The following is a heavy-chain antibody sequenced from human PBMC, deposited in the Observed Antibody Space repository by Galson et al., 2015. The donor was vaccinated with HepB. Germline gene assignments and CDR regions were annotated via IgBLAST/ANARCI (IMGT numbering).Heavy chain of an antibody. CDR1: GGTFSSYA. Sequence: SVKVSCKASGGTFSSYAISWVRQAPGQGLEWMGGILPIFGTANYAQKFQGRVTITADESTSTAYMELSSLRSEDTAVYYCARRPAAMQAYYYGMDVWGQGTTVTVSS. CDR2: ILPIFGTA. D-gene: IGHD2-2*01. V-gene: IGHV1-69*13. J-gene: IGHJ6*02. CDR3: ARRPAAMQAYYYGMDV.